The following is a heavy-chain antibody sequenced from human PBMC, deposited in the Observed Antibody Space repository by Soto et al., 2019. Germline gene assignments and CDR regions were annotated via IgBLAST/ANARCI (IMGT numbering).Heavy chain of an antibody. Sequence: EVQLVESGGDLVQPGGSLRLSCAASGFTFSSYWMHWVRQDPEKGLVWVSRINGDGISTSYADPVKGRFTISRDNAKDTLYLHMNSLGAEDTAVYYCARISQGTYCRGGNCYSEYWGQGTLVTVSS. CDR1: GFTFSSYW. J-gene: IGHJ4*02. V-gene: IGHV3-74*01. CDR3: ARISQGTYCRGGNCYSEY. CDR2: INGDGIST. D-gene: IGHD2-15*01.